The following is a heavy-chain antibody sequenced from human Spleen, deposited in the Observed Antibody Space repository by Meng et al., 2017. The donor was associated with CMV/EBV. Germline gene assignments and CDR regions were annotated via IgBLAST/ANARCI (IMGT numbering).Heavy chain of an antibody. CDR3: ARDPGNTEVIPSALGHFDY. D-gene: IGHD2-2*01. J-gene: IGHJ4*01. CDR2: INPGDGFI. V-gene: IGHV1-46*01. Sequence: FTNCYMQWVRQAPEQGLEWMRMINPGDGFIGYAQKFQGKITVTWDTYTSTVYMELSSLRSEDTAVYYCARDPGNTEVIPSALGHFDYWGQGTLVTVSS. CDR1: FTNCY.